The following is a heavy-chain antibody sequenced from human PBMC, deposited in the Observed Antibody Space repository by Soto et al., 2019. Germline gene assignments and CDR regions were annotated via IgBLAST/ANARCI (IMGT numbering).Heavy chain of an antibody. CDR1: GFSFSNYW. J-gene: IGHJ4*02. Sequence: GGSLRLSCAASGFSFSNYWMSWVRQAPGQGLEWVANIKQDGTEKYYVDSVKGRFTLSRDNAQNTLYLQMNSLTAGDTAVYYCARDKDYGDYRIDYWGRGTLVTVSS. D-gene: IGHD4-17*01. CDR2: IKQDGTEK. V-gene: IGHV3-7*01. CDR3: ARDKDYGDYRIDY.